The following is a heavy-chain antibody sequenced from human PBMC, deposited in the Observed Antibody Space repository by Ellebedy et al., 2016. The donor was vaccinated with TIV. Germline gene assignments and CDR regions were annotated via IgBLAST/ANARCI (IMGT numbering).Heavy chain of an antibody. D-gene: IGHD3-16*01. CDR3: ARSYGARTSGP. CDR2: ISGSASVT. J-gene: IGHJ5*02. V-gene: IGHV3-48*03. Sequence: GESLKISCAVSGFTFSSYEMNCVRQAPGKGLEWVSYISGSASVTAYADPVKGRFTISRDNARTSLYLQMNSLRVDDTAMYYCARSYGARTSGPWGQGTLVTGSS. CDR1: GFTFSSYE.